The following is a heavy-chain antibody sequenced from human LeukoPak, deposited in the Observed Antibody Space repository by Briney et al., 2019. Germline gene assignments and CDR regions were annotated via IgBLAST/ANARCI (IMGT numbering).Heavy chain of an antibody. CDR2: IQNDGSNK. CDR3: VKDEIEGVIGAGPWY. D-gene: IGHD1-26*01. Sequence: GGSLRLSCAASGFTFSFYGIHWVRQAPGKGLEWVAFIQNDGSNKYYANSVKGRFTVSRDNSKNTLYLQMNSLRAEDTAFYHCVKDEIEGVIGAGPWYWGQGTLVPVSS. CDR1: GFTFSFYG. J-gene: IGHJ4*02. V-gene: IGHV3-30*02.